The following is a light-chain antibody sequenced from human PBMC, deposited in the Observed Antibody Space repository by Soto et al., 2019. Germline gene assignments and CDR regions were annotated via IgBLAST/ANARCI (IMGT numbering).Light chain of an antibody. CDR1: TSNIARNT. J-gene: IGLJ1*01. Sequence: QSVLTQPPSASETPGQTVSISCSGSTSNIARNTVNWYQHLPGTAPKLLIYYNNQRPSGVPDRFSGSKSGTSASLAISGLQSEDEGDYYCAAWDDTLNRYVFGTGTKVTVL. CDR2: YNN. V-gene: IGLV1-44*01. CDR3: AAWDDTLNRYV.